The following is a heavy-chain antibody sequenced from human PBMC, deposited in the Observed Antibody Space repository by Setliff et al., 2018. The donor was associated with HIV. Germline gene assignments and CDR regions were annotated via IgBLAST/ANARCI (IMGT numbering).Heavy chain of an antibody. Sequence: ASVKVSCKASGYTFTNYDTNWVRQATGQGLEWMGWMNPNSGNTGYAQKFQCRVTMTRNTSISTAYMELSSLRSEDTAVYYCARFRKFQLVGALDYWGQGTLVTVSS. CDR1: GYTFTNYD. J-gene: IGHJ4*02. CDR3: ARFRKFQLVGALDY. CDR2: MNPNSGNT. D-gene: IGHD1-26*01. V-gene: IGHV1-8*01.